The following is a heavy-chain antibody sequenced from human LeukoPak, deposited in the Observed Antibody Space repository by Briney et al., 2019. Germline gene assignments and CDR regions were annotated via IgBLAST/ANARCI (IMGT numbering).Heavy chain of an antibody. D-gene: IGHD2/OR15-2a*01. CDR1: GFTFSSSD. CDR2: ISYDATNK. J-gene: IGHJ4*02. Sequence: GGSLRLSCAASGFTFSSSDMHWVRQAPGKGLEWVAVISYDATNKYYADSVKGRFTLSRDNSKNTLYLQTNTLRDEDTAVYYCAKASSNYFYYFEYWRQGTLVTVSS. V-gene: IGHV3-30*18. CDR3: AKASSNYFYYFEY.